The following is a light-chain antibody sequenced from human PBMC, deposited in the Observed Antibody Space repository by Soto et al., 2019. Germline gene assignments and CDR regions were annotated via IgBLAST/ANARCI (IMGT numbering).Light chain of an antibody. CDR3: RERSKWPLYT. CDR2: GAS. J-gene: IGKJ2*01. V-gene: IGKV3-15*01. CDR1: QSVGSK. Sequence: EIVMTQSPATLSVSPGERATLSCRASQSVGSKLIWYQHKPGQAPRLLIYGASARATGIPARFSGSGSGTEFTLTISSLQSEDSAIYYCRERSKWPLYTFGQGTKLEIK.